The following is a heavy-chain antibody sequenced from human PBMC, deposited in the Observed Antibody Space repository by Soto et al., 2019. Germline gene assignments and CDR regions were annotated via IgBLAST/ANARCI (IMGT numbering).Heavy chain of an antibody. D-gene: IGHD2-21*02. CDR2: ISYDGSDK. CDR3: ARYIVVVTATYAFDI. Sequence: QVQLVESGGGVVQPGRSLRLSCAASGFTFSSYAMHWVRQAPGKGLEWVAVISYDGSDKYYADSVKGRFTISRDNSKNTVHLQMTRLRAEDTAVYYCARYIVVVTATYAFDIWGQGTMVTVSS. V-gene: IGHV3-30-3*01. CDR1: GFTFSSYA. J-gene: IGHJ3*02.